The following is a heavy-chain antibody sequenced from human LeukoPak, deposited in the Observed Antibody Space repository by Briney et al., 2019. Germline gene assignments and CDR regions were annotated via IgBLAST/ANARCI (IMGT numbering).Heavy chain of an antibody. D-gene: IGHD3-3*01. Sequence: GGALRLSCAASGFTFSAFGMKWGRQAPGKGLEWVSTITKSGDTTYYVDSVKGRFTISRDNSKNTLYLQMSSLRAEDTAKYYCTKDYCGRFCSAVWGQGTTVTVSS. CDR2: ITKSGDTT. CDR3: TKDYCGRFCSAV. CDR1: GFTFSAFG. J-gene: IGHJ6*02. V-gene: IGHV3-23*01.